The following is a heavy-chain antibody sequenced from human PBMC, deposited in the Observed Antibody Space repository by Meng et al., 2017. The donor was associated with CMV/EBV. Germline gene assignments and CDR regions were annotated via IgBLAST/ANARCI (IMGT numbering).Heavy chain of an antibody. V-gene: IGHV3-74*01. CDR3: ARGRYGPDY. CDR2: INNDGGNT. Sequence: GESLKISCAASGFTFSDYWVHWVRQAPGKGLVWVSRINNDGGNTVYADSVKGRFTFTRDNAKNTLYLQMNSLRAEDTAVYYFARGRYGPDYWGQGTLVTVSS. CDR1: GFTFSDYW. D-gene: IGHD4-17*01. J-gene: IGHJ4*02.